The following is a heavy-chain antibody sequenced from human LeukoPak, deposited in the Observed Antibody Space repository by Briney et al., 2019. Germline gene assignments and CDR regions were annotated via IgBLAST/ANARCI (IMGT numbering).Heavy chain of an antibody. CDR2: ISAYNGNT. J-gene: IGHJ6*02. Sequence: ASVKVSFKASGYTFTSYGISWVRQAPGQGLEGMGWISAYNGNTNYAQKLQGRVTMTTDTSTSTAYMELRSLRSDDTAVYYCARAWGAMVSPHYYYYGMDVWGQGTTVTVSS. CDR1: GYTFTSYG. V-gene: IGHV1-18*01. D-gene: IGHD5-18*01. CDR3: ARAWGAMVSPHYYYYGMDV.